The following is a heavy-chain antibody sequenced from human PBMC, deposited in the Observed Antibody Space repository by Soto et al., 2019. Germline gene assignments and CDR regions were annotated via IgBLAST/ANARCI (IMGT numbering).Heavy chain of an antibody. V-gene: IGHV3-30*03. CDR1: GFTFSSYG. J-gene: IGHJ6*02. CDR3: AHRTPNYDDYYYYYGMDV. D-gene: IGHD1-7*01. CDR2: ISYDGSNK. Sequence: GGSLRLSCAASGFTFSSYGMHWVRQAPGKGLEWVAVISYDGSNKYYADSVKGRFTISRDNSKNTLYLQMNSLRAEDTAVYYCAHRTPNYDDYYYYYGMDVWGQGTTVTVSS.